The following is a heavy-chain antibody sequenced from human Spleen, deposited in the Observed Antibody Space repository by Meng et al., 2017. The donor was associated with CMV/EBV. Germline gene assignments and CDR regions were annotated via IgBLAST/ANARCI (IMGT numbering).Heavy chain of an antibody. D-gene: IGHD3-22*01. CDR3: VRDSLDGSSGYY. V-gene: IGHV3-11*04. CDR2: ISSSGSTI. Sequence: GGSLRLSCSVSGFSFSSGYYWGWIRQPPGKGLEWASYISSSGSTIYYADSVKGRCTISRDNAKNSLYLQMNSLRAEDTAVYYCVRDSLDGSSGYYWGQGTLVTVSS. CDR1: GFSFSSGYY. J-gene: IGHJ4*02.